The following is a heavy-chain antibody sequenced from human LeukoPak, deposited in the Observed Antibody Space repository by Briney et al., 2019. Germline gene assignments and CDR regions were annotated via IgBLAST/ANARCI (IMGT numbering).Heavy chain of an antibody. V-gene: IGHV3-30*18. J-gene: IGHJ6*02. CDR1: GFTFSSYS. CDR2: ISYDGSNK. CDR3: AKSIRDYYGMDV. D-gene: IGHD3-9*01. Sequence: GGSLRLSCAVPGFTFSSYSMSWVRQAPGKGLEWVAVISYDGSNKYYADSVKGRFTISRDNSKNTLYLQMNSLRAEDTAVYYCAKSIRDYYGMDVWGQGTTVTVSS.